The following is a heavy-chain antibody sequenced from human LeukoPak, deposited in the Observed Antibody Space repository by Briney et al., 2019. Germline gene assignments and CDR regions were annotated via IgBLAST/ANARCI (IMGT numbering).Heavy chain of an antibody. CDR1: GGSISSSSYY. V-gene: IGHV4-39*01. D-gene: IGHD3-22*01. J-gene: IGHJ4*02. Sequence: SETLSLTCTVSGGSISSSSYYWGWIRQPPGKGLEWIGSIYYSGSTYYNPSLKSRVTISVDTSKNQFSLKLSSVTAADTAVYYCARFYYYDSSGYYYYFDYWGQGTLVTVSS. CDR3: ARFYYYDSSGYYYYFDY. CDR2: IYYSGST.